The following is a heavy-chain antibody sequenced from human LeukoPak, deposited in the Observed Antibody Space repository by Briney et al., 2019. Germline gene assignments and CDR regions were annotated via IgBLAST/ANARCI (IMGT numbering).Heavy chain of an antibody. Sequence: TSVKVSCKASGFTFTSSAVQWERQARGQRLEWIGWIVVGSGNTNYAQKFQERVTITRDMSTSTAYMELSSLRSEDTAVYYCAAATDRSGYLLTRWGQGTLVTVSS. CDR2: IVVGSGNT. CDR1: GFTFTSSA. D-gene: IGHD3-22*01. CDR3: AAATDRSGYLLTR. J-gene: IGHJ4*02. V-gene: IGHV1-58*01.